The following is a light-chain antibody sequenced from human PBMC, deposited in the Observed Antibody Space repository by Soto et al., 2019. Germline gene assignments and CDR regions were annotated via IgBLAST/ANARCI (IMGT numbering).Light chain of an antibody. CDR3: QTWGAGIWV. CDR2: LNSDGSH. Sequence: QSVLTQSPSASASLGASVNLTCTLSSGHGSYAIAWHQQQPEKGPRYLMKLNSDGSHNKGDGIPDRFSGSSSGAERYLTISSLQSDDEADYYCQTWGAGIWVFGGGTKLTVL. V-gene: IGLV4-69*02. CDR1: SGHGSYA. J-gene: IGLJ3*02.